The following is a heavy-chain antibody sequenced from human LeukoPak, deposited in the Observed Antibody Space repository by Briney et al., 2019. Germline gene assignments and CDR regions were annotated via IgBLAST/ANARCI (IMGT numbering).Heavy chain of an antibody. Sequence: GGSLRLSCAASGFTFSSYGMNWVRQAPGKGLEWVGFIRNDGSNKYYADSVKGRLTIYRDNSKNTLYLQMNSLRAEDTAVYYCAISGYCGGDCYNFYYWGQGTLVTVSS. CDR1: GFTFSSYG. CDR2: IRNDGSNK. CDR3: AISGYCGGDCYNFYY. V-gene: IGHV3-30*02. D-gene: IGHD2-21*01. J-gene: IGHJ4*02.